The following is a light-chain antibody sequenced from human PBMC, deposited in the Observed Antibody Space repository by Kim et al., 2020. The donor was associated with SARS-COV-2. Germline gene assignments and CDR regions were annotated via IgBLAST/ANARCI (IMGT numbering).Light chain of an antibody. CDR2: EVS. Sequence: GQSITISCTGTSSDVGSYKLVSWYQQHPGKAPKLMIYEVSKRPSGVSNRFSGSKSGNTASLTISGLQAEDEADYYCCSYAGSSTVVFGGGTQLTVL. J-gene: IGLJ2*01. V-gene: IGLV2-23*02. CDR3: CSYAGSSTVV. CDR1: SSDVGSYKL.